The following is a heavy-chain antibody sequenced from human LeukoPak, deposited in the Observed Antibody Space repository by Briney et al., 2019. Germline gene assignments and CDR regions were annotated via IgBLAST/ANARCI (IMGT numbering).Heavy chain of an antibody. CDR2: ISAYNGNT. CDR1: GYTFTSYG. D-gene: IGHD3-9*01. V-gene: IGHV1-18*01. J-gene: IGHJ6*02. Sequence: VASVKVSCKASGYTFTSYGISWVRQAPGQGLEWMGWISAYNGNTNYAQKLQGRVTMTTDTSTSTAYMELRSLRSDDTAVYYCARVGDILTGYPNPRRYYYYGMDVWGQGTTVTVSS. CDR3: ARVGDILTGYPNPRRYYYYGMDV.